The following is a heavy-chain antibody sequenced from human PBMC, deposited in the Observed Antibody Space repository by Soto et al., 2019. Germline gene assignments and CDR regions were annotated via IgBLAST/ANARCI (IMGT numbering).Heavy chain of an antibody. D-gene: IGHD1-1*01. J-gene: IGHJ5*02. V-gene: IGHV4-59*12. Sequence: SETLSLTCTVSGGSISSYYWSWIRQPPGKGLEWIGYIYYSGSTYYNPSLKSRVTISVDRSKNQFSLKLSSVTAADTAVYYCARTTPRDPGWFDPWGQGTLVTVSS. CDR2: IYYSGST. CDR1: GGSISSYY. CDR3: ARTTPRDPGWFDP.